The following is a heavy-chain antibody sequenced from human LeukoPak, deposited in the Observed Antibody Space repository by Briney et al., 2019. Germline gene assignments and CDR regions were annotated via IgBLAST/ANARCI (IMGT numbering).Heavy chain of an antibody. D-gene: IGHD3-22*01. CDR3: ARDAGSGYYLDY. CDR1: GLTFSSYW. CDR2: INQDGSEK. V-gene: IGHV3-7*01. J-gene: IGHJ4*02. Sequence: PGGSLRLSCAASGLTFSSYWMSWVRQAPGKGLEWVANINQDGSEKYYVDSVKGRFTISRDNAKNSLYLQMNSLRAEDTAVYYCARDAGSGYYLDYWGQGTLVTVSS.